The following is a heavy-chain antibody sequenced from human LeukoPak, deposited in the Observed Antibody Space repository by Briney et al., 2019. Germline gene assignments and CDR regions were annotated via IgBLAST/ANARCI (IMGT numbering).Heavy chain of an antibody. D-gene: IGHD6-19*01. CDR3: SRDRLGFSSAWNSGGY. CDR1: GFTFGDYA. V-gene: IGHV3-49*04. Sequence: GGSLRLSCTASGFTFGDYAMSWVRQAPGKGLEWVGFIRSKAYGGTTEYAASVKGRFTISRDDSKNIAYLQMNSLKTEDTAVYYCSRDRLGFSSAWNSGGYWGQGTLVTVSS. CDR2: IRSKAYGGTT. J-gene: IGHJ4*02.